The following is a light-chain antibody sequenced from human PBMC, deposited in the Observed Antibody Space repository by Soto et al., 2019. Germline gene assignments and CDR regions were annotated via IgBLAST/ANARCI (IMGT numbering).Light chain of an antibody. Sequence: DIQMTQSPSTLSGSVGDRVTITCRASQTFSSWLAWYQQKPGKAPKLLIYKASTLKSGVPSRFSGSGSGTEFPLTISSLQPDDFATYYCQHYNSYSEAFSQGTKVELK. CDR3: QHYNSYSEA. J-gene: IGKJ1*01. CDR1: QTFSSW. V-gene: IGKV1-5*03. CDR2: KAS.